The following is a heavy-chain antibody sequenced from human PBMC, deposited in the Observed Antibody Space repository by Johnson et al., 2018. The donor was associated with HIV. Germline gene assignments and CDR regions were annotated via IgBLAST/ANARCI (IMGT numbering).Heavy chain of an antibody. CDR1: GFTVSSNY. Sequence: VQLVESGGGLVQPGGSLRLSCAASGFTVSSNYMSWVRQAPGKGLEWVSVIYSGGSTYYADSVKGRFTISRDNSKNTLYLQMNSLISEDPAVYYCAKDSGTLFAFYIWGQGTMVTVSS. CDR3: AKDSGTLFAFYI. J-gene: IGHJ3*02. V-gene: IGHV3-66*02. D-gene: IGHD3-22*01. CDR2: IYSGGST.